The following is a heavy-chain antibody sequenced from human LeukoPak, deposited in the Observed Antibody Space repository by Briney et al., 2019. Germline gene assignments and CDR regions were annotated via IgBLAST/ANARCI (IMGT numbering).Heavy chain of an antibody. CDR3: AREALGYCSGGSCYSSNSFDY. J-gene: IGHJ4*02. CDR1: GGSISSGGYY. V-gene: IGHV4-31*03. Sequence: SQTLSLTCTVSGGSISSGGYYWSWIRQHPGKGLEWIGYIYYSGRTYYNPSLKSRVTISVDTSKNQFSLKLSSVTAADTAVYYCAREALGYCSGGSCYSSNSFDYWGQGTLVTVSS. CDR2: IYYSGRT. D-gene: IGHD2-15*01.